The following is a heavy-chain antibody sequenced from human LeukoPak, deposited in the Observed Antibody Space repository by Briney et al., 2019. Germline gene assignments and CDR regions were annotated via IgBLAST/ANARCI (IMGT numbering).Heavy chain of an antibody. V-gene: IGHV4-39*07. J-gene: IGHJ4*02. CDR3: ARSMVRGVIIGKRTPDIY. CDR2: IYYSGST. Sequence: SETLSLTCTVSGGSISSSSYYWGWIRQPPGKGLEWIGSIYYSGSTYYNPSLKSRVTISVDTSKNQFSLKLSSVTAADTAVYYCARSMVRGVIIGKRTPDIYWGQGTLVTVSS. D-gene: IGHD3-10*01. CDR1: GGSISSSSYY.